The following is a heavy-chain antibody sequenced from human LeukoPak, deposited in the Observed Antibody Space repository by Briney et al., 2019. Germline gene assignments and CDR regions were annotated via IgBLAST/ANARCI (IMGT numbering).Heavy chain of an antibody. J-gene: IGHJ5*02. V-gene: IGHV4-4*07. CDR1: GGSISSYY. CDR3: ARVEYYYDNSGYYAFWFDP. D-gene: IGHD3-22*01. Sequence: PSETLSLTCTVSGGSISSYYWSWIRQPAGKGLEWIGRIYTSGSTNYNPSLKSRVTMSVDTSKNQFSLKLSSVTAADTAVYYCARVEYYYDNSGYYAFWFDPRGQGTLVTVSS. CDR2: IYTSGST.